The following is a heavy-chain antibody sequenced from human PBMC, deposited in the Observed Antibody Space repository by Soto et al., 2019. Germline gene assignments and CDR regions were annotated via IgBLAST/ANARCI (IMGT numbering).Heavy chain of an antibody. V-gene: IGHV3-23*01. CDR3: ARDPRLATVTTIGNWFDP. CDR1: GFTFSSYV. Sequence: GGSLRLSCAASGFTFSSYVMSWVRQAPGKGLEWVSAMSGGGDSTYYADSVKGRFTISRDNSKNTLYLQMNSLRAEDTAVYYCARDPRLATVTTIGNWFDPWGQGTLVTVSS. CDR2: MSGGGDST. J-gene: IGHJ5*02. D-gene: IGHD4-4*01.